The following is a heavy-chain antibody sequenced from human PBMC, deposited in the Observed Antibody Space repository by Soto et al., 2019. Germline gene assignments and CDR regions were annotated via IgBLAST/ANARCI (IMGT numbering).Heavy chain of an antibody. Sequence: SETLSLTCIFSDEALSNYYWSWIRPTPGRGLEWIGCVHESGSTDYNPSLRGRVIISLHTSKSQFSLSLRSATAADTATYYCARGTRALITSFFAYWGQGIQVTVSS. D-gene: IGHD1-20*01. CDR1: DEALSNYY. J-gene: IGHJ4*02. CDR2: VHESGST. CDR3: ARGTRALITSFFAY. V-gene: IGHV4-59*03.